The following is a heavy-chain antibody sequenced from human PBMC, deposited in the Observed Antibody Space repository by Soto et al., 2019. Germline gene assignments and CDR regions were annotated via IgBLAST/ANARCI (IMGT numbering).Heavy chain of an antibody. CDR2: IYYSGST. D-gene: IGHD1-26*01. CDR3: ARRGSYLGFDY. V-gene: IGHV4-61*01. CDR1: GGSVSSGSYY. Sequence: PSETLSLTCTVSGGSVSSGSYYWSWIRQPPGKGLEWSGYIYYSGSTNYNPSLKSRVTISVDTSKNQFSLKLSSVTAADTAVYYCARRGSYLGFDYWGQGTLVTVSS. J-gene: IGHJ4*02.